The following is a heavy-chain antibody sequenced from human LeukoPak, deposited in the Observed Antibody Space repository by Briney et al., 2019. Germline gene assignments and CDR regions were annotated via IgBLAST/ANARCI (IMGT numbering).Heavy chain of an antibody. Sequence: SETLSLTCTVSGGSISSSSYYWGWIRQPPGRGLEWIGSIYYSGSTYYNPSLKSRVTISVDTSKNQFSLKLSSVTAADTGVHYCARLEYSTSCFDYWGQGTLVTVSS. J-gene: IGHJ4*02. CDR3: ARLEYSTSCFDY. CDR1: GGSISSSSYY. V-gene: IGHV4-39*07. CDR2: IYYSGST. D-gene: IGHD6-6*01.